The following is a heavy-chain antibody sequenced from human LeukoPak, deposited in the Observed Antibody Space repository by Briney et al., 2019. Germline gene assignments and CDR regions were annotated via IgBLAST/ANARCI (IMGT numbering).Heavy chain of an antibody. J-gene: IGHJ4*02. D-gene: IGHD5-18*01. Sequence: PSQTLSLTCTVSGGSISSGSYYWSWIRQPAGKGLEWIGRIYTSGSTNYNPSLKSRVTISVDTSKNQFSLKLSSVTAADTAVYYCARDSKGGYRSLGYWGQGTLVIVSS. CDR3: ARDSKGGYRSLGY. CDR2: IYTSGST. CDR1: GGSISSGSYY. V-gene: IGHV4-61*02.